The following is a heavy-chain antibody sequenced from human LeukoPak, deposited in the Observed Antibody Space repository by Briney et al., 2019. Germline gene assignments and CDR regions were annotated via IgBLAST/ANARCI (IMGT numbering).Heavy chain of an antibody. CDR1: GFTFSSYS. J-gene: IGHJ3*02. CDR2: ISSSSSYI. V-gene: IGHV3-21*01. CDR3: ARENSSSWQRDAFDI. D-gene: IGHD6-13*01. Sequence: GGSPRLSCAASGFTFSSYSMNWVRQAPGKGLEWVSSISSSSSYIYYADSVKGRFTISRDNAQNSLYLQMNSLRAEDTAVYYCARENSSSWQRDAFDIWGQGTMVTVSS.